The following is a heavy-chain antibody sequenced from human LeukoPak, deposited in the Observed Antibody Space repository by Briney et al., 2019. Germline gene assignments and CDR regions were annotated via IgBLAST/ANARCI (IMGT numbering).Heavy chain of an antibody. CDR3: ARRPRVGWKGPDY. J-gene: IGHJ4*02. CDR1: GGSFSGYY. V-gene: IGHV4-34*01. CDR2: INHSGST. D-gene: IGHD1-1*01. Sequence: NPSETLSLTCAVYGGSFSGYYWSWIRQPPGKGLEWIGEINHSGSTNYNPSLKSRVTISVDTSKNQFSLKLSSVTAADRAVYYCARRPRVGWKGPDYWGQGTLVTVSS.